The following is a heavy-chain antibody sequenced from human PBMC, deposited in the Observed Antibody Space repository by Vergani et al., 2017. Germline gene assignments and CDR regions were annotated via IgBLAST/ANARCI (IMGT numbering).Heavy chain of an antibody. D-gene: IGHD3-22*01. V-gene: IGHV4-61*01. CDR1: GGSVSSGSYY. CDR3: ARVVLSYYYDSSGYPDAFDI. J-gene: IGHJ3*02. Sequence: QVQLQESGPGLVKPSETLSLTCTVSGGSVSSGSYYWSWIRQPPGKGLEWIGYIYYSGSTNYNPSLKSRVTISVDTSKNQFPLKLSSVTAADTAVYYCARVVLSYYYDSSGYPDAFDIWGQGTMVTVSS. CDR2: IYYSGST.